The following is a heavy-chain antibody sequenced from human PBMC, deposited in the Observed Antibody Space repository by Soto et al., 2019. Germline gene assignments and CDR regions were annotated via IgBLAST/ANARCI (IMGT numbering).Heavy chain of an antibody. Sequence: QVQLVQSGAEVKKPGSSVKVSCKASGGTLSGYAMSWARQAPGQGLEWMGGIIPSFGTTNYAQNFQGRVTITADESTRTTYLGLSSLRSEDTAVYYCARDLGDGSDYWGQGTLVIVSS. V-gene: IGHV1-69*12. CDR3: ARDLGDGSDY. CDR1: GGTLSGYA. CDR2: IIPSFGTT. J-gene: IGHJ4*02. D-gene: IGHD1-26*01.